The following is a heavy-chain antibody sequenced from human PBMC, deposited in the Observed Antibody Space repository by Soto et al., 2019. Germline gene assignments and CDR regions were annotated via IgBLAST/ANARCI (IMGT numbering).Heavy chain of an antibody. CDR2: VSHDGKSG. CDR3: ARLDKFNGSWS. CDR1: GFTFSSYA. J-gene: IGHJ4*02. Sequence: QVQLVESGGGVVQPGRSLRLSCAASGFTFSSYAMHWVRRAPGRGLEWVAAVSHDGKSGFYADSVSGRFTVSRDNSNNLVYLQMDRLRPEDTALFYCARLDKFNGSWSWGQGTAVTVSS. D-gene: IGHD2-15*01. V-gene: IGHV3-30*14.